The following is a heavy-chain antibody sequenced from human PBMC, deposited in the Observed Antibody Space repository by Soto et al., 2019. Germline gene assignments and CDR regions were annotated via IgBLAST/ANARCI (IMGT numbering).Heavy chain of an antibody. CDR3: ASRRGGIVTTVYYFDY. CDR1: GGSISSSSYY. J-gene: IGHJ4*02. V-gene: IGHV4-39*01. Sequence: SETLSLTCTVSGGSISSSSYYWGWIRQPPGKGLEWIGSIYYSGSTYYNPSLKSRVTTSVDTSKNQFSLKLSSVTAADTAVYYCASRRGGIVTTVYYFDYWGQGTLVTVSS. CDR2: IYYSGST. D-gene: IGHD1-26*01.